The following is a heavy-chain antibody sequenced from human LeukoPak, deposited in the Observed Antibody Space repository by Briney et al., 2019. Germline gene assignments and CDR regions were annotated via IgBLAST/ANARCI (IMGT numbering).Heavy chain of an antibody. CDR1: GFTFSSYG. V-gene: IGHV3-30*02. J-gene: IGHJ5*02. Sequence: PGGSLRLSCAASGFTFSSYGMHWVRQAPGKGLEWVAFIQYDGSNKYYPDSVKGRFTISRDNSKNTLYLQMNSLRAEDTAVYYCAKDGYGDYYNWFDPWGQGTLVTVSS. D-gene: IGHD4-17*01. CDR2: IQYDGSNK. CDR3: AKDGYGDYYNWFDP.